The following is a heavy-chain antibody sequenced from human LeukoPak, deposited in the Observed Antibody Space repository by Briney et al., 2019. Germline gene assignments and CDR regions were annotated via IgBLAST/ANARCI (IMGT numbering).Heavy chain of an antibody. V-gene: IGHV1-2*02. CDR1: GYTFSDSY. D-gene: IGHD4-17*01. CDR2: IRSNSGAT. CDR3: ARGKVDGDDFDY. J-gene: IGHJ4*02. Sequence: ASVKVSCKASGYTFSDSYVHWVRQPPGQGLEWMGWIRSNSGATNYARKFQGRVTMTRDTSISTAYMELRSLRSDDTAVYYCARGKVDGDDFDYWGQGTLVTVSS.